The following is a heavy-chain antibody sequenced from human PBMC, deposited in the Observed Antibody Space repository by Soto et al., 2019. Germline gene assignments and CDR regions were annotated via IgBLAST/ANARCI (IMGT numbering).Heavy chain of an antibody. J-gene: IGHJ4*02. CDR1: GFPFTNYW. CDR2: ISPDGSDV. Sequence: PGRSLRLSCAASGFPFTNYWMNWVRHTPGKGLMWVSRISPDGSDVGYADSVEGRFTVSRDNAKNTLYQQMHSLRAEDTAMYYCACWGHIVPVAPSDFDRWGQGTPVTVSS. D-gene: IGHD2-8*02. CDR3: ACWGHIVPVAPSDFDR. V-gene: IGHV3-74*01.